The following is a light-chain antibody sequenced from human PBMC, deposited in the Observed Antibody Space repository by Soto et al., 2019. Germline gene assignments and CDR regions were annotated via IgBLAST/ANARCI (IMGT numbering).Light chain of an antibody. Sequence: QSVLTQPPSASGTPGQRVTISCSGSTSNLGSNFVYWYQQVPGAAPKLLISRNDQRPSGVPDRFSGSKSGTSASLAISGRRSEDEADYHCSAWDDSLSGVVFGGGTKLTVL. J-gene: IGLJ3*02. CDR2: RND. CDR1: TSNLGSNF. V-gene: IGLV1-47*01. CDR3: SAWDDSLSGVV.